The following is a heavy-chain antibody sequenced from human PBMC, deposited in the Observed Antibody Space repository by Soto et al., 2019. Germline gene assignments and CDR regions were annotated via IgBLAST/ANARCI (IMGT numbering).Heavy chain of an antibody. J-gene: IGHJ6*02. CDR3: ARVVLVSDANDGYGMDV. Sequence: ASVKVSCKASGYTFTSYGISWVRQAPGQGLEWMGWISAYNGNTNYAQKLQGRVTMTTDTSTSTAYMELRSLRSDDTAVYYCARVVLVSDANDGYGMDVWSHGTTVTVSS. CDR2: ISAYNGNT. D-gene: IGHD2-2*01. CDR1: GYTFTSYG. V-gene: IGHV1-18*01.